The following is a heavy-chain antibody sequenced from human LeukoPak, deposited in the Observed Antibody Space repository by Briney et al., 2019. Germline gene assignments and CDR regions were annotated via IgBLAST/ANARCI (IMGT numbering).Heavy chain of an antibody. CDR3: ARQVQDYYDSSGSPYYFDY. Sequence: SQTLSLTCTVSGGSISSSSYYWGWIRQPPGRGLGWIGSIHYSGSTYYNPSLKSRVTISVDTSKNQFSLKLSSVTAADTAVYYCARQVQDYYDSSGSPYYFDYWGQGTLVTVSS. CDR1: GGSISSSSYY. D-gene: IGHD3-22*01. J-gene: IGHJ4*02. CDR2: IHYSGST. V-gene: IGHV4-39*01.